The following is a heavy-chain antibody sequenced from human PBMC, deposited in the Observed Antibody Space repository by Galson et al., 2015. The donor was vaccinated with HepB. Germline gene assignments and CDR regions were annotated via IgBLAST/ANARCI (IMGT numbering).Heavy chain of an antibody. CDR3: ARAAGEDSVVVRAAIEKPIRYDFDD. CDR1: GGTFSSYA. V-gene: IGHV1-69*04. CDR2: IIPILGIA. Sequence: SVKVSCKASGGTFSSYAISWVRQAPGQGLEWMGRIIPILGIANYAQKFQGRVTITADKSTSTAYMELSSLRSEDTAVYYCARAAGEDSVVVRAAIEKPIRYDFDDWGQGTLVAVS. J-gene: IGHJ4*02. D-gene: IGHD2-2*01.